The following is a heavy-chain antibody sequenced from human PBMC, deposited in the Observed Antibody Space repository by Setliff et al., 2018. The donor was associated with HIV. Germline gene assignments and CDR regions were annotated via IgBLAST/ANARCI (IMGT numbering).Heavy chain of an antibody. Sequence: SETLSLTCTVSGGSISSSNYYWGWIRQPPGKGLEYIGSIYYSGSTYYNPSLKSRVTMSLDTSKNQFSLKLNSVTAADTAVYYCARVRLELRQYWFDSWGQGSPVTVSS. D-gene: IGHD1-7*01. V-gene: IGHV4-39*07. CDR3: ARVRLELRQYWFDS. CDR1: GGSISSSNYY. CDR2: IYYSGST. J-gene: IGHJ5*01.